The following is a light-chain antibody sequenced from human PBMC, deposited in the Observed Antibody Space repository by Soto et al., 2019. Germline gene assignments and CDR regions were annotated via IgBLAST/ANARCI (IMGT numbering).Light chain of an antibody. V-gene: IGKV1-39*01. J-gene: IGKJ1*01. CDR1: QSISSY. CDR2: AAS. CDR3: QQSYSTLLT. Sequence: DIQMTQSPSSLSASVGDRVTITCRASQSISSYLNWYQQKPGKAPKLLIYAASSLQSGVPSRFSCSGSGTDFTLTISSLQPEDFATYYCQQSYSTLLTFGQGTKVEI.